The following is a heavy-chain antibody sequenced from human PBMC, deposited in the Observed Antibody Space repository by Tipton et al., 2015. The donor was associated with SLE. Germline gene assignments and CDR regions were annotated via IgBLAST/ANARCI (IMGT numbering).Heavy chain of an antibody. Sequence: TLSLTCTVSGGSISSSNHYWSWIRQPAGKGLEWIGYIYDSGSANYSPSLKSRVTISLDTSKSQFSLRLSSVTAADTAVYYCATVGGDYWGQGILVTVSS. V-gene: IGHV4-61*10. D-gene: IGHD3-10*01. J-gene: IGHJ4*02. CDR2: IYDSGSA. CDR1: GGSISSSNHY. CDR3: ATVGGDY.